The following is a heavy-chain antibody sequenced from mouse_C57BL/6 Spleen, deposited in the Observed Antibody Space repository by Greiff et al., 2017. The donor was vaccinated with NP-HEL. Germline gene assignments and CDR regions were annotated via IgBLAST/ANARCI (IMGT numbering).Heavy chain of an antibody. CDR1: GYTFTSYW. V-gene: IGHV1-53*01. D-gene: IGHD1-1*01. Sequence: VQLQQPGTELVKPGASVKLSCKASGYTFTSYWMHWVKQRPGQGLEWIGNINPSNGGTNYNEKVKSKATLTVDKSSSTAYMQLSSLTSEDSAVYYCARGDYYGSSSYWYFDVWGTGTTVTVSS. CDR3: ARGDYYGSSSYWYFDV. CDR2: INPSNGGT. J-gene: IGHJ1*03.